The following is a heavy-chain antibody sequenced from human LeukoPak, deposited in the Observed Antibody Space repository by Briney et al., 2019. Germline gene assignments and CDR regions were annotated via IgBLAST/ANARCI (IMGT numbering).Heavy chain of an antibody. CDR1: GYSFSDNY. D-gene: IGHD4-17*01. CDR3: AREVYGDSSFDY. CDR2: INPNSDGT. Sequence: ASVKVSCKASGYSFSDNYMHWVRQAPGQGLEWMGWINPNSDGTNYAQKFQGRVIMTRDTSISTAYLELSRLRSDDTAVYSCAREVYGDSSFDYWGQGTLLTVSS. V-gene: IGHV1-2*02. J-gene: IGHJ4*02.